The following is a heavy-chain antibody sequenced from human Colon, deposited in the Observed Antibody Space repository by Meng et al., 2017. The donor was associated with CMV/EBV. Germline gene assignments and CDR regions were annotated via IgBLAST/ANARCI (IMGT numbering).Heavy chain of an antibody. CDR2: IYYSGST. V-gene: IGHV4-59*01. D-gene: IGHD1-26*01. Sequence: SETLSLTCTVSGGSISSYYWSWIRQPPGKGLEWIGYIYYSGSTNYNPSLKSRVTISVDTSKNQFSLKLSSVTAADTAVYYCARVALGASTEIYYFDYWGQGTLVTVSS. CDR3: ARVALGASTEIYYFDY. CDR1: GGSISSYY. J-gene: IGHJ4*02.